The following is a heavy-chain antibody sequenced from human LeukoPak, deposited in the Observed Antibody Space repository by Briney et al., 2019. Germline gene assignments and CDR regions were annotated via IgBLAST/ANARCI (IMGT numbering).Heavy chain of an antibody. V-gene: IGHV3-48*01. CDR2: ITTRSAI. J-gene: IGHJ6*03. CDR3: GRVRGAGLQYYYMDV. Sequence: GGSLRLSCAASGFTFSSYSMNWVRQAPGKGLEWVSYITTRSAIYYADSVKGRFTISRDNAKDSLYLQMNSLRADDTAVYYCGRVRGAGLQYYYMDVWGKGTTVTVSS. D-gene: IGHD1-26*01. CDR1: GFTFSSYS.